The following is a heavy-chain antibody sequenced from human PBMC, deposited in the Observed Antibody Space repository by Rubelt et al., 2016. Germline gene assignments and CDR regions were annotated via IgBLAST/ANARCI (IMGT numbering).Heavy chain of an antibody. CDR2: INHSGST. Sequence: QVQLQQWGAGLLKPSETLSLTCAVYGESFGYYYWSWIRQPPGKGLEWIGKINHSGSTNYNPSLKSRVTMSVDTSKNQFSLKLSPVTAAETAGYCCGSGRGLLDGDCVDYWGQGTLVTVSS. V-gene: IGHV4-34*01. CDR3: GSGRGLLDGDCVDY. CDR1: GESFGYYY. J-gene: IGHJ4*02. D-gene: IGHD3/OR15-3a*01.